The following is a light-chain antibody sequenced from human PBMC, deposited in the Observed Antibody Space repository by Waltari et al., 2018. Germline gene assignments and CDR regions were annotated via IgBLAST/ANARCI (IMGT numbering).Light chain of an antibody. Sequence: EIVLTQSPATLSLSPGERATLSCRASQSVSSYLAWYQQKPGQAPRLLIYDASNRATGIPARFSGSGSGTDFTLTISSLEPEEFAVYCCGGRGNGAGGVTFGQGTRLEIK. V-gene: IGKV3-11*01. CDR3: GGRGNGAGGVT. CDR2: DAS. CDR1: QSVSSY. J-gene: IGKJ5*01.